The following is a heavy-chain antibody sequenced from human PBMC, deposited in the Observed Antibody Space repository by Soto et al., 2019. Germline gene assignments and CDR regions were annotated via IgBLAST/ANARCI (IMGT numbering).Heavy chain of an antibody. V-gene: IGHV5-51*01. J-gene: IGHJ6*02. Sequence: GESLKISFRGLGYSFTTSLTWWVRQVPVKGLECMWIIYPGDSDRRYSPSFQGQVTISADKSITTAYLQWRSLKASDTAVYYCVRRETTIMDVWGQGTTVTVCS. CDR1: GYSFTTSL. CDR3: VRRETTIMDV. D-gene: IGHD1-26*01. CDR2: IYPGDSDR.